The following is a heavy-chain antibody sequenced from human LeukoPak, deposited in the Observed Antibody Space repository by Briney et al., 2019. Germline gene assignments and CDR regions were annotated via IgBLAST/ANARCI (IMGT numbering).Heavy chain of an antibody. J-gene: IGHJ6*03. D-gene: IGHD4-11*01. CDR3: ARQPTVSYYYYYYMDV. CDR2: MNPNSGNT. V-gene: IGHV1-8*02. Sequence: ASVKVSCKASGNTFTSYDINWVRQATGQGLEWMGWMNPNSGNTGYAQKFQGRVTMTRDTSISTAYMELGRLRSDDTAVYYCARQPTVSYYYYYYMDVWGKGTTVTVSS. CDR1: GNTFTSYD.